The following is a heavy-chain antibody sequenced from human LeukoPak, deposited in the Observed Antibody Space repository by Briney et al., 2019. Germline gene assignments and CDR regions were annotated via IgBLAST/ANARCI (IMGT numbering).Heavy chain of an antibody. CDR3: ARDQRIAAAEFDC. CDR2: ISSSSSYI. J-gene: IGHJ4*02. V-gene: IGHV3-21*01. Sequence: GGSLRLSCAASGFTFSSYSMNWVRQAPGKGLEWVSSISSSSSYIYYADSVKGRFTISRDNAKNPLYLQMNSLRAEDTAVYYCARDQRIAAAEFDCWGQGTLVTVSS. D-gene: IGHD6-13*01. CDR1: GFTFSSYS.